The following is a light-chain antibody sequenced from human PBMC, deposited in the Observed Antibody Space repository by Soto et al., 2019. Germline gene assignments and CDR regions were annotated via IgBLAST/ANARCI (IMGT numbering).Light chain of an antibody. Sequence: QSALTQPASVSGSPRQSITISCTGTSSDVGAYNYVSWYQQHPGKVPKLMIYEVSNRPSGVSDRFSGSKSGNTASLTISGLQAEDEADYYCSSYTTKYTYVFGTGTKLTVL. CDR3: SSYTTKYTYV. J-gene: IGLJ1*01. CDR2: EVS. CDR1: SSDVGAYNY. V-gene: IGLV2-14*01.